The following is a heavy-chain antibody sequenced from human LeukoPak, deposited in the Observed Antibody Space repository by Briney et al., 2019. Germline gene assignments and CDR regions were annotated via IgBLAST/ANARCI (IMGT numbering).Heavy chain of an antibody. CDR2: INAGNGNT. D-gene: IGHD5-24*01. CDR1: GYTFTSYA. V-gene: IGHV1-3*01. CDR3: ARTEMATILDFDY. J-gene: IGHJ4*02. Sequence: GAPVKVSCKASGYTFTSYAMNWVRQAPGQGLEWMGWINAGNGNTKYSQKFQGRVTITRDTSASTAYMEPSSLRSEDAAVFYCARTEMATILDFDYWGQGTLVTVSS.